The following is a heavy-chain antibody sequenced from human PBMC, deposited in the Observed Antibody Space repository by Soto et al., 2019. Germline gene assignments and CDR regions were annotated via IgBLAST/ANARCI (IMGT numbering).Heavy chain of an antibody. CDR3: AKDHYGSAIYGMDV. Sequence: EVQLVESGGGLVQPGRSLRLSCAASGFSFEGYAMHWVRQAPGNGLEWVSGIAWNSDIIGYPDSVNGRFTISRDNGKNSLYLQMNSLRPEDTALYYCAKDHYGSAIYGMDVWGQGTTVTVSS. CDR2: IAWNSDII. CDR1: GFSFEGYA. V-gene: IGHV3-9*01. J-gene: IGHJ6*02. D-gene: IGHD3-10*01.